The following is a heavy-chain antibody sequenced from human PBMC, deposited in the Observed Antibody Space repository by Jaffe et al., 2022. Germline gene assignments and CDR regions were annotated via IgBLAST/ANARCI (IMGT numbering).Heavy chain of an antibody. V-gene: IGHV4-4*02. Sequence: QVQLQESGPGLVKPSGTLSLTCAVSGGSISSSNWWSWIRQPPGKGLEWIGEIYHSGSTNYNPSLKSRVTISVDKSKNQFSLKLSSVTAADTAVYYCARILRHRTTVTRRGFDYWGQGTLVTVSS. CDR1: GGSISSSNW. D-gene: IGHD4-17*01. CDR2: IYHSGST. CDR3: ARILRHRTTVTRRGFDY. J-gene: IGHJ4*02.